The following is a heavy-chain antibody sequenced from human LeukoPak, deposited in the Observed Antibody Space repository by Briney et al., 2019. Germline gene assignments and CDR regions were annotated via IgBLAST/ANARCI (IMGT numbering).Heavy chain of an antibody. J-gene: IGHJ6*02. CDR2: IHSTGST. V-gene: IGHV4-4*07. CDR1: GGSISSYY. Sequence: HPSETLSLTCTVSGGSISSYYWSWIRQPAGKGLEWIGRIHSTGSTNYNPSLNTRITMSVDTSKNQLSLKLSSVTAADTAVYYCARDRAIGLGKFGMDVWGQGTTVTVSS. CDR3: ARDRAIGLGKFGMDV. D-gene: IGHD3-10*01.